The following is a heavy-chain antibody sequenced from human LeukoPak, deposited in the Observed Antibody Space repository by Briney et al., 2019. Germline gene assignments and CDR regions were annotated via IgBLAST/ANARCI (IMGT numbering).Heavy chain of an antibody. CDR3: ARGRGRYNWNRRYFDY. CDR1: GYTFTSYD. CDR2: MNPNSGNT. V-gene: IGHV1-8*01. Sequence: ASVKVSCKASGYTFTSYDINWVRQAPGEGLEWMGWMNPNSGNTGYAQKFQGRVTMTRNTSISTAYMELSSLRSEDTAVYYCARGRGRYNWNRRYFDYWGQGTLVTVSS. D-gene: IGHD1-1*01. J-gene: IGHJ4*02.